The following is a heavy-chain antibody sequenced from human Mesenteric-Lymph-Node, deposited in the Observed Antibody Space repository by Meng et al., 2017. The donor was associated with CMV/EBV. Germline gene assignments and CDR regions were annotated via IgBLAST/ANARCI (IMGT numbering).Heavy chain of an antibody. J-gene: IGHJ4*02. CDR2: INTGSGNT. Sequence: CQASGYTLTTDLMHWVRQAPGQRLEWMGWINTGSGNTKYSQKFQGRVTITSDTSASAAYMELSSLRSEDTAVYYCARRGSGSYYYFDYWGQGTLSPSPQ. V-gene: IGHV1-3*04. CDR3: ARRGSGSYYYFDY. CDR1: GYTLTTDL. D-gene: IGHD3-10*01.